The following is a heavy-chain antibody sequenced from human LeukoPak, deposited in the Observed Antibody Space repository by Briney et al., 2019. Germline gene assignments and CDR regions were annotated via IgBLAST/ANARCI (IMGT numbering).Heavy chain of an antibody. Sequence: KPSETLSLTCTVSGGSITSGGYYWSWIRQHPGKGLEWIGYIPSSGTTYYNPSLKSRVTISLDTSKNQFSLNLSSVSAADTAVYYCARDIWNYYFDYWGRGTLVSVSS. D-gene: IGHD1-7*01. J-gene: IGHJ4*02. V-gene: IGHV4-31*03. CDR2: IPSSGTT. CDR1: GGSITSGGYY. CDR3: ARDIWNYYFDY.